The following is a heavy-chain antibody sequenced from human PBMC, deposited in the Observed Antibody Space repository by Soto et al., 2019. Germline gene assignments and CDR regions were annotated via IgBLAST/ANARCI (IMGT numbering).Heavy chain of an antibody. CDR2: ISNYNGDT. Sequence: AAVKVSGKASGYTFTRYSINWVRQAPGQGLEWVGWISNYNGDTKYAEKFQGRVTLTTDTSTTTTYMDLRSLTSDDTAVYFCARGDSTGSPTGWFDPWGQGTLVTVSS. CDR1: GYTFTRYS. J-gene: IGHJ5*02. CDR3: ARGDSTGSPTGWFDP. V-gene: IGHV1-18*04. D-gene: IGHD6-19*01.